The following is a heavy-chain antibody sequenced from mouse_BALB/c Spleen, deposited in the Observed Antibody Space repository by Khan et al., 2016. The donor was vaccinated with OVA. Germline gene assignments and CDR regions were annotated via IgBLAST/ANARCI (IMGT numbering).Heavy chain of an antibody. CDR3: ARDGSRDNYAMDD. V-gene: IGHV3-2*02. Sequence: EVQLQESGPGLVKPSQSLSLTCTVTGYSITSDYAWNWIRQFPGNKLEWMGYISYSGSTNYNPSLKSRISITRDTSKNQFFLQLNSVTTEDTATYYCARDGSRDNYAMDDWGQGTSVTVSS. J-gene: IGHJ4*01. CDR2: ISYSGST. CDR1: GYSITSDYA. D-gene: IGHD2-3*01.